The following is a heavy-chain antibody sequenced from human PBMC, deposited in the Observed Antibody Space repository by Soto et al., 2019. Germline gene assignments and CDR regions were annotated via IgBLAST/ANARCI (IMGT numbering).Heavy chain of an antibody. D-gene: IGHD1-26*01. CDR2: INPNSGGT. CDR3: GRGSNIGGSSKSPCEI. J-gene: IGHJ3*02. Sequence: ASVKVSCEASGYTFTGYYLHWVRQAPGQGLEWMGWINPNSGGTFYAQKFQGWVTMTRDTSISTAYMELSRLTSDDTAVYYCGRGSNIGGSSKSPCEIWGQGTMVTVSS. CDR1: GYTFTGYY. V-gene: IGHV1-2*04.